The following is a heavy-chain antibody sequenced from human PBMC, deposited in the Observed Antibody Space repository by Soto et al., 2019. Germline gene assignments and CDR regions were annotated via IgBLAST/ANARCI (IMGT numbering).Heavy chain of an antibody. CDR2: IYYSAST. J-gene: IGHJ4*02. Sequence: SETLSLTCTVSGGSISSYYWSWIRQPPGKGLEWIGYIYYSASTNYNPSLKSRVTISVDTSNNQLSLKLSSVTAADTAVYYCARDGGRYGDNLSYFDYWGQGTLVTVSS. CDR1: GGSISSYY. CDR3: ARDGGRYGDNLSYFDY. V-gene: IGHV4-59*01. D-gene: IGHD1-20*01.